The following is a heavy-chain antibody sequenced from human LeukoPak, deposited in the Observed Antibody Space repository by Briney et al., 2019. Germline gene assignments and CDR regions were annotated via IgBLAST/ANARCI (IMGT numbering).Heavy chain of an antibody. CDR2: IYYTGST. D-gene: IGHD3-9*01. CDR1: GDSISYYY. V-gene: IGHV4-59*01. CDR3: ARGGTYNDILSFDP. Sequence: SETLSLTCTVSGDSISYYYWTWIRQSPGKGLEWIGQIYYTGSTYYNPSLKRRVTISVDTSRNQFSLNLTSVTAADTAVYHCARGGTYNDILSFDPWGQGTLVTVST. J-gene: IGHJ5*02.